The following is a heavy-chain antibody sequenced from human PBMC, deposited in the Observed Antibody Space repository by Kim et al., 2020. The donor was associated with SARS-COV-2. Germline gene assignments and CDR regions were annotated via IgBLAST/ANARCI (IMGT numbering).Heavy chain of an antibody. CDR3: ARDRRIAGDYFDY. J-gene: IGHJ4*02. CDR1: GFTFSSYS. V-gene: IGHV3-48*04. D-gene: IGHD6-13*01. Sequence: GGSLRLSCAASGFTFSSYSMNWVRQAPGKGLEWVSYISSSSSTIYYADSVKGRFTISRDNAKNSLYLQMNSLRAEDTAVYYCARDRRIAGDYFDYWGQGTLVTVSS. CDR2: ISSSSSTI.